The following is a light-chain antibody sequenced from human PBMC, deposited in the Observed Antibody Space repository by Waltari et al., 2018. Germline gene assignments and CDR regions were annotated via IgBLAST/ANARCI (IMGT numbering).Light chain of an antibody. V-gene: IGKV3-15*01. CDR1: QSVSKN. Sequence: ERATLSCRASQSVSKNLAWYQKKPGQAPRLLIYGASTRATGIPPRFSGSGSGTEFTLTIDSLQSEDFVLYYCQQYNDWPPNYTFGQGTKLEIK. CDR3: QQYNDWPPNYT. CDR2: GAS. J-gene: IGKJ2*01.